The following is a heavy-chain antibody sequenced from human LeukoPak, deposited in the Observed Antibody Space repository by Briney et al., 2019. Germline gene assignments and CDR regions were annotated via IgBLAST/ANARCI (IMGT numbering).Heavy chain of an antibody. CDR2: IWSDGSNK. CDR3: ARGGIVVVPAAIPPYYYGMDV. Sequence: GGSLRLSCATSGFTFSGYGMHWVRQAPGKGLEWVTVIWSDGSNKYYADSVKGRFTISRDNSKNTLYLQMNSLRAEDTAVYYCARGGIVVVPAAIPPYYYGMDVWGQGTTVTVSS. J-gene: IGHJ6*02. CDR1: GFTFSGYG. D-gene: IGHD2-2*01. V-gene: IGHV3-33*01.